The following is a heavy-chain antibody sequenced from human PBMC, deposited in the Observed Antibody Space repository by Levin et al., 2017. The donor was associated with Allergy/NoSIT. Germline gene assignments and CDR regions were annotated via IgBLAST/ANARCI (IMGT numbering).Heavy chain of an antibody. CDR2: IDSDGSST. D-gene: IGHD6-19*01. V-gene: IGHV3-74*01. Sequence: GGSLRLSCAASGFTFSSYWMHWVRQAPGKGLVWVSRIDSDGSSTRYADSVKGRFTISRDNAKNTLYLQMNSLRAEDTAVYYCARFPSQWNYFDYWGQGTLVTVSS. CDR1: GFTFSSYW. J-gene: IGHJ4*02. CDR3: ARFPSQWNYFDY.